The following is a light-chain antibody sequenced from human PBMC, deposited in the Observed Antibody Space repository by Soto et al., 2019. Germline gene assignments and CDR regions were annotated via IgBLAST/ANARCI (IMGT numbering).Light chain of an antibody. Sequence: EIVLTQSPGTLSLSPGERGTLSSRASQSVSSRSLAWYQQKPGQAPRLLIHGASNRATGIPDRFSGSGSGTDFTLTISRLEPEDFAVYFCQQYGSSPRTFGQGTKVEI. CDR1: QSVSSRS. CDR2: GAS. CDR3: QQYGSSPRT. J-gene: IGKJ1*01. V-gene: IGKV3-20*01.